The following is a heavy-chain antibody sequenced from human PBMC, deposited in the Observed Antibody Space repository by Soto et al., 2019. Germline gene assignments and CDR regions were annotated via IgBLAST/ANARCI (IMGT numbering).Heavy chain of an antibody. Sequence: VQLVESGCGAVQPGRSLSLSCAASGFTDTDFALHWVRQAPGKGLEWVAIISYDGSDKYYADSVQGRVAISIDNPKNTLYLEMHRLRPEDTAVYFCARRAGDSYYAIDVWGQGTRVTFFS. CDR2: ISYDGSDK. D-gene: IGHD3-10*01. J-gene: IGHJ6*01. CDR3: ARRAGDSYYAIDV. CDR1: GFTDTDFA. V-gene: IGHV3-30*09.